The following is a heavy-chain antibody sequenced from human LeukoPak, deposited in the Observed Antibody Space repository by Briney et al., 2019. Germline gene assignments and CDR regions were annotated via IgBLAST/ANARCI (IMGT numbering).Heavy chain of an antibody. CDR2: INHSGST. J-gene: IGHJ4*02. D-gene: IGHD4-17*01. CDR3: AREEMDGDHRFDY. CDR1: GGSFSGYY. Sequence: PSETLSLTCAVYGGSFSGYYWSWIRQPPGKGLEWIGEINHSGSTNYNPSLKSRVTISVDTSKNQFSLKLSSVTAADTAVYYCAREEMDGDHRFDYWGQGTLVTVSS. V-gene: IGHV4-34*01.